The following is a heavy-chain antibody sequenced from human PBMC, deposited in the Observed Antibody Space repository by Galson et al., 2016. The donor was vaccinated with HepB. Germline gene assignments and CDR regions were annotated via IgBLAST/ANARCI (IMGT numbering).Heavy chain of an antibody. Sequence: SLRLSCAASGFTFSNYYMNWVRQAPGKGLEWVSCISSSGSEKYYADSVKGRFTISRDNAKNSLYLQMNSPRAEDTAVYYCAISPYQGSGRVSWFAPGGQGTVVTLS. CDR1: GFTFSNYY. V-gene: IGHV3-21*01. J-gene: IGHJ5*02. CDR3: AISPYQGSGRVSWFAP. D-gene: IGHD3-10*01. CDR2: ISSSGSEK.